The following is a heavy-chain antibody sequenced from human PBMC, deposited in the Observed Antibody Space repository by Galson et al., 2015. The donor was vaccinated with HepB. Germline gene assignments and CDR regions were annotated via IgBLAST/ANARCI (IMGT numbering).Heavy chain of an antibody. D-gene: IGHD6-19*01. J-gene: IGHJ6*02. CDR2: IIPIFGTA. CDR3: ARDSPLEGIAVAGTGEGMDV. V-gene: IGHV1-69*13. Sequence: QSGAEVKKPGASVKVSCKASGGTFSSYAISCVRQAPGQGLEWMGGIIPIFGTANYAKKFQGRVTITADESTGTAYMELSSLRSEDTAVYYCARDSPLEGIAVAGTGEGMDVWGQGTTVTVSS. CDR1: GGTFSSYA.